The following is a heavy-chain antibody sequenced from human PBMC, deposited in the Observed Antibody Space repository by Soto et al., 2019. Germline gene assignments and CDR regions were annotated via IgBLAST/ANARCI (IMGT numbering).Heavy chain of an antibody. J-gene: IGHJ5*02. D-gene: IGHD6-13*01. CDR3: ARGLNSSWPDRWFAP. CDR2: INHSGST. Sequence: SETLSLTCAVYGGSFSGYYWSLIRQPPGKGLEWIGEINHSGSTNYNPSLKSRVTISVDTSKNQFSLKLSSVTAADTAVYYCARGLNSSWPDRWFAPWGQGTLVTVSS. V-gene: IGHV4-34*01. CDR1: GGSFSGYY.